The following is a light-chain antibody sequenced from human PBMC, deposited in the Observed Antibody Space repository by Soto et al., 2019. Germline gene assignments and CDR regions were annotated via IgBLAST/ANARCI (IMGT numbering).Light chain of an antibody. CDR2: DTS. CDR1: QGIGDT. V-gene: IGKV3-15*01. Sequence: VMKQSPATLSVSTGEGATLSCRASQGIGDTLAWYQHKPGQTPRLLIYDTSTRATGVPARFSGSRSGTEFTLTINSLQSEDFAVYYCQHYNYWPYTFGQRAKVAIK. CDR3: QHYNYWPYT. J-gene: IGKJ2*01.